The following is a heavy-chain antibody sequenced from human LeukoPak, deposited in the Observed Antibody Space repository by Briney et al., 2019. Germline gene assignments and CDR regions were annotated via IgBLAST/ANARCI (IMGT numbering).Heavy chain of an antibody. CDR2: IFSGGTT. J-gene: IGHJ6*03. CDR1: GFSVSMKY. Sequence: PGGPLRLSCAASGFSVSMKYMTWVRQAPGKGLEWVSVIFSGGTTYYADSVKGRFTVSRDNSKNMMYLQMNSLRAEDAAVYYCARFSGPGMQHYYYYMDVWGTGTTVTVSS. D-gene: IGHD3-10*01. V-gene: IGHV3-53*01. CDR3: ARFSGPGMQHYYYYMDV.